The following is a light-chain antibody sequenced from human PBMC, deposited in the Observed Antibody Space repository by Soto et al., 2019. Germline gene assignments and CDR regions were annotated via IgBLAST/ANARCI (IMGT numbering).Light chain of an antibody. V-gene: IGKV3-11*01. Sequence: ENVFSPPPATLSVSPGERDPLPRRASQSVSSYLAWYQQKTGQAPRLLIYDASNRATGITDRFSGSGYGTDFTLTISSLEPEEFAVDDCQQRSNWQITFGQGTRLEIK. CDR1: QSVSSY. CDR3: QQRSNWQIT. CDR2: DAS. J-gene: IGKJ5*01.